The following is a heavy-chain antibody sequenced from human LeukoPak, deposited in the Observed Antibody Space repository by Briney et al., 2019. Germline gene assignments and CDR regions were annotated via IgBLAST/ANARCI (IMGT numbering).Heavy chain of an antibody. J-gene: IGHJ4*02. Sequence: GGSLRLSCAASGFTVSSNYMSWVRQAPGKGLEWVSVIYSGGSTYYADSVKGRFTISRDNSKNTLYLQMNSLRAEDTAVYYCARGPLLLWFGELLSPFDYWGQGTLVTVSS. V-gene: IGHV3-53*05. D-gene: IGHD3-10*01. CDR1: GFTVSSNY. CDR2: IYSGGST. CDR3: ARGPLLLWFGELLSPFDY.